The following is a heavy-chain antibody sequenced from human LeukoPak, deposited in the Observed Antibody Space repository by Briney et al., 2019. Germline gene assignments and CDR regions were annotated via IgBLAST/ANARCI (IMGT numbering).Heavy chain of an antibody. CDR3: ASVSYDTSLQH. CDR2: IYYSGST. J-gene: IGHJ1*01. CDR1: GGSISGGGYF. D-gene: IGHD2-8*01. V-gene: IGHV4-31*03. Sequence: SSQTLSLTCTVYGGSISGGGYFWIWIRQHPGKGLEWIGYIYYSGSTYYNPSLKGRVTISVDTSKNQFSLRLSSVTAADTAIYYCASVSYDTSLQHWGQGTLVTVSS.